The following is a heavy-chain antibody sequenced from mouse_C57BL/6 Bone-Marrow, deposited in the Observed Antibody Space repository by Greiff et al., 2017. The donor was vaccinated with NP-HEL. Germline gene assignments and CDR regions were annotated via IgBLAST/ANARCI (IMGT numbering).Heavy chain of an antibody. CDR1: GFTFSSYA. J-gene: IGHJ2*01. CDR3: TRGQLRLFYYFDY. V-gene: IGHV5-9-1*02. Sequence: LQQSGEGLVKPGGSLKLSCAASGFTFSSYAMSWVRQTPEKRLEWVAYISSGGDYIYYADTVKGRFTISRDNARNTLYLQMSSLKSEDTAMYYCTRGQLRLFYYFDYWGQGTTLTVSS. CDR2: ISSGGDYI. D-gene: IGHD3-2*02.